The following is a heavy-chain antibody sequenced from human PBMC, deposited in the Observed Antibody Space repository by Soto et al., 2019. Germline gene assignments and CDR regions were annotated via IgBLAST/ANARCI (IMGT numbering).Heavy chain of an antibody. D-gene: IGHD3-10*01. J-gene: IGHJ4*02. CDR2: IYPGDSDT. CDR3: ARHVDGYGPSLDY. Sequence: GESLKISCKGSGYSFTSYWIGWVRQMPGKGLEWMGIIYPGDSDTRDTSSFPGHVTISIDKSTATAYLEWSSLKTSDTAIYYCARHVDGYGPSLDYWGQGTPVTVSS. V-gene: IGHV5-51*01. CDR1: GYSFTSYW.